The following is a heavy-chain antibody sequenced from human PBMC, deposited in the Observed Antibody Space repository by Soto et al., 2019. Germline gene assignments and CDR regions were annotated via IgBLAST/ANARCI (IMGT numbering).Heavy chain of an antibody. CDR1: GFTVSSYA. V-gene: IGHV3-30-3*01. J-gene: IGHJ4*02. CDR3: ARENLLYYFDY. Sequence: HPGGSLRLSCAASGFTVSSYAMHWVRQAPGKGLEWVAVISYDGSNKYYADSVKGRFTISRDNSKNTLYLQMNSLRAEDTAVYYCARENLLYYFDYWGQGTLVTVSS. CDR2: ISYDGSNK.